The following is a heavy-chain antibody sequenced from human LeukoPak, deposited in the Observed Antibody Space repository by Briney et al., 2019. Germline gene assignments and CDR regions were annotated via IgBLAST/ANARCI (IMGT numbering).Heavy chain of an antibody. CDR2: IIPILGIA. Sequence: ASVKVSCKASGRTFSSYAISWVRQAPGQGLEWMGRIIPILGIANYAQKYQGRVTMTADKSTSTAYMELSSLRSEDTAVYYCARFDSYGGQYYFDDWGQGTLVTVSS. D-gene: IGHD4-23*01. V-gene: IGHV1-69*04. CDR3: ARFDSYGGQYYFDD. CDR1: GRTFSSYA. J-gene: IGHJ4*02.